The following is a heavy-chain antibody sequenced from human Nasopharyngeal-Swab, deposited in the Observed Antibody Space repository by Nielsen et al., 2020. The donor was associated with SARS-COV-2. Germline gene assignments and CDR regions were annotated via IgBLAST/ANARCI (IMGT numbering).Heavy chain of an antibody. D-gene: IGHD1-26*01. CDR3: ARGRPSSGSSAYYYYGMDV. V-gene: IGHV5-10-1*01. Sequence: KVSCKSSGYTFTSYWISWVRQMPGKGLEWMGRIDPSDSYTNYNPSFQGHVTISVDKSISTAYLQWSSLKASDTAMYYCARGRPSSGSSAYYYYGMDVWGQGTTVTVSS. J-gene: IGHJ6*02. CDR2: IDPSDSYT. CDR1: GYTFTSYW.